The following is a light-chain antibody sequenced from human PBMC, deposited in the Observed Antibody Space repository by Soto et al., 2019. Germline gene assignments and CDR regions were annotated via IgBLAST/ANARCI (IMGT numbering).Light chain of an antibody. V-gene: IGKV3-11*01. CDR1: QSVSSY. Sequence: EIVLTQSPATLSLSPGERATLSCRASQSVSSYLAWYQQKPGQAPRLLIYDASNRATGIPARFSGSGSGTAFTLTISSLEPEDFAVYYCQQRSNWPPGVFTFGPGTKVDIK. CDR3: QQRSNWPPGVFT. CDR2: DAS. J-gene: IGKJ3*01.